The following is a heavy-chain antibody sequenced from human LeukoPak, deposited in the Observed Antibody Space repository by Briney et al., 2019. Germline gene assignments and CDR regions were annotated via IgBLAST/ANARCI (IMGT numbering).Heavy chain of an antibody. V-gene: IGHV3-23*01. CDR2: ISSSGGST. Sequence: PGGSLRLSCAASGFTFSTYAMTWVRQAPGKGLEWVSAISSSGGSTYYADSVKGRFTISRDNSKNTLYLQMNSLRAEDTAVYYCAKVIRSIVVVPAAMIADYWGQGTLVTVSS. CDR3: AKVIRSIVVVPAAMIADY. J-gene: IGHJ4*02. D-gene: IGHD2-2*01. CDR1: GFTFSTYA.